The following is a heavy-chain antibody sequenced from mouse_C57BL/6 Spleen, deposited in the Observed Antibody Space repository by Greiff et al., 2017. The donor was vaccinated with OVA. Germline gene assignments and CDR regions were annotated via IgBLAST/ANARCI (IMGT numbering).Heavy chain of an antibody. Sequence: QVQLQQSGPELVKPGASVKISCKASGYAFSSSWMNWVKQRPGKGLEWIGRIYPGDGDTNYNGKFKGKATLTADKSSSTAYMQLSSLTSEDSAVYFCAREDYYYGSSHYYAMDYWGQGTSVTVSS. D-gene: IGHD1-1*01. CDR3: AREDYYYGSSHYYAMDY. CDR1: GYAFSSSW. CDR2: IYPGDGDT. V-gene: IGHV1-82*01. J-gene: IGHJ4*01.